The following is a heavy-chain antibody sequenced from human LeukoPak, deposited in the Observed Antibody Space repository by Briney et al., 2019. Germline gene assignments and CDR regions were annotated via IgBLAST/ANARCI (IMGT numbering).Heavy chain of an antibody. CDR3: AKGSRGDILTGYRN. V-gene: IGHV3-21*04. CDR2: ISSRSSYI. J-gene: IGHJ4*02. Sequence: PGGSLRLSCAASGFIFSSYGMKWVRQAPGKGLEWVSSISSRSSYIYYADSVKGRFTISRDNAKNSLYLQMNSLRAEDTAVYYCAKGSRGDILTGYRNWGQGTLVTVSS. D-gene: IGHD3-9*01. CDR1: GFIFSSYG.